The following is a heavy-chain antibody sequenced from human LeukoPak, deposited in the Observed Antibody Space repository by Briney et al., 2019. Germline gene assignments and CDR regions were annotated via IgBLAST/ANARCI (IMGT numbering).Heavy chain of an antibody. Sequence: GASVKDSCKASGYTFISHCMHCVRQTPGQGLECMGIINPSGGSTNYAQKFQGRVTMTRDTSTSTVYMELSSLRSEDTAVYHCARDLGYYTSYNPMDVWGQGTTVTVSS. CDR1: GYTFISHC. CDR2: INPSGGST. V-gene: IGHV1-46*01. D-gene: IGHD3-3*01. J-gene: IGHJ6*02. CDR3: ARDLGYYTSYNPMDV.